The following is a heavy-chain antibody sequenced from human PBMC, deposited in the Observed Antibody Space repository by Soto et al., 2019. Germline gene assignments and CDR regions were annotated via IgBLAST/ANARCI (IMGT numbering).Heavy chain of an antibody. CDR2: ISVSVGST. V-gene: IGHV3-23*01. Sequence: GWSLRLSCGVSGFPFAPSTMSWVRQAPGKGLEWVSTISVSVGSTYSADSVQGRFTVSSDISDNTLFLRMTSLTADDTAVYFCAKRDVPHSTSNAYFYDHWGRGVLVTVSS. J-gene: IGHJ4*02. D-gene: IGHD2-21*02. CDR3: AKRDVPHSTSNAYFYDH. CDR1: GFPFAPST.